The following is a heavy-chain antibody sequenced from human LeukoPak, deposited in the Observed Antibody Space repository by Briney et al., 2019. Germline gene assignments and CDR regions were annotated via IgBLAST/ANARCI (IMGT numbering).Heavy chain of an antibody. CDR2: ISSSGTTI. Sequence: AGGSLRLSCAASGFTFSDYHISWIRQAPGKGLEWVSSISSSGTTIYYADSVKGRFTISRDNAKNSVYLQMSSLRAEDTAVYYCASDGLDSGYDFYRTLHYWGQGTLVTVSS. V-gene: IGHV3-11*01. J-gene: IGHJ4*02. CDR3: ASDGLDSGYDFYRTLHY. D-gene: IGHD5-12*01. CDR1: GFTFSDYH.